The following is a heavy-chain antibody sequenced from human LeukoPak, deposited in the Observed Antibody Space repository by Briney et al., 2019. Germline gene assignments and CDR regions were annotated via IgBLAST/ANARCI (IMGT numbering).Heavy chain of an antibody. CDR1: GYTFTVYY. D-gene: IGHD6-19*01. Sequence: ASVKVSCKASGYTFTVYYMHWVRQAPGQGLEWMGWINPNSGGTNYAQKFQGRVTMTRDTSISTAYMELSRLRSDDTAVYYCARSYSSGWYSPGYYYYGMDVWGQGTTVTVSS. J-gene: IGHJ6*02. V-gene: IGHV1-2*02. CDR3: ARSYSSGWYSPGYYYYGMDV. CDR2: INPNSGGT.